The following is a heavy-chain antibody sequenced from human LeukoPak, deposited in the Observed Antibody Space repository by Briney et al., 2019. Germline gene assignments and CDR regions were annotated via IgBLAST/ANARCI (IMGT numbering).Heavy chain of an antibody. J-gene: IGHJ6*02. D-gene: IGHD2-15*01. Sequence: SETLSLTCAVYGGSFSGYYWSWIRQPPGKGLEWIGEINHSGSTNYNPSLKSRVTISVDTSKNQFSLKLSSVTAADTAVYYCARAGYCSGGSCYSPSYYYYGMDVWGQGTTVTVSS. CDR3: ARAGYCSGGSCYSPSYYYYGMDV. V-gene: IGHV4-34*01. CDR1: GGSFSGYY. CDR2: INHSGST.